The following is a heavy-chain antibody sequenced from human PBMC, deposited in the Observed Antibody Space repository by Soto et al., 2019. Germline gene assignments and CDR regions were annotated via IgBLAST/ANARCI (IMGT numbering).Heavy chain of an antibody. D-gene: IGHD4-4*01. V-gene: IGHV3-33*01. CDR1: GFTFSSYG. J-gene: IGHJ6*03. CDR3: ARETGGPYSPIRSPYYYYMDV. CDR2: IWYDGSNK. Sequence: QVQLVESGGGVVQPGRSLRLSCAASGFTFSSYGMHWVRQAPGKGLEWVAVIWYDGSNKYYADSVKGRFTISRDNSKNTLYLQMNSLRDEDTAVYSCARETGGPYSPIRSPYYYYMDVWGKGTPVTVSS.